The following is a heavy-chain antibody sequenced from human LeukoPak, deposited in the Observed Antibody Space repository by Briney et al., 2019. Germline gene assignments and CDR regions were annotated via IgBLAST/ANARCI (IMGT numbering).Heavy chain of an antibody. D-gene: IGHD2-15*01. CDR1: GASISSGSYY. J-gene: IGHJ5*02. V-gene: IGHV4-61*02. Sequence: SQTLSLTCTVSGASISSGSYYWSWIRQPAGKGLGWIGRIYSSENTNYNPSLKSRVTISVDTSKNQFSLGLNSVPAADTAVYYCARSLITPTNWFDPWGQGTLVTVSS. CDR3: ARSLITPTNWFDP. CDR2: IYSSENT.